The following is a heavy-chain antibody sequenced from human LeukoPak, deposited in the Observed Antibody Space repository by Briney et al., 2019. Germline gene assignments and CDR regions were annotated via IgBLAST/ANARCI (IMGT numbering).Heavy chain of an antibody. CDR2: IKQDVSEM. D-gene: IGHD6-6*01. Sequence: GGSLRLSCAASGFSFSNYWMSWVRQVPGKGLEWVANIKQDVSEMYYVDSVKGRFTISRDNAKNSLYLQMNSLRAEDTAVYYCARARWEYSSSPGAFDIWGQGTMVTVSS. CDR1: GFSFSNYW. V-gene: IGHV3-7*01. J-gene: IGHJ3*02. CDR3: ARARWEYSSSPGAFDI.